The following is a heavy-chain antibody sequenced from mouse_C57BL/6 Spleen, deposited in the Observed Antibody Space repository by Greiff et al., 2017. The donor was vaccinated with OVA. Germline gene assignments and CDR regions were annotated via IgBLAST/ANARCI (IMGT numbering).Heavy chain of an antibody. D-gene: IGHD2-5*01. V-gene: IGHV5-4*01. CDR3: ARDPYSNYYAMDY. CDR1: GFTFSSYA. J-gene: IGHJ4*01. CDR2: ISDGGSYT. Sequence: EVMLVESGGGLVKPGGSLKLSCAASGFTFSSYAMSWVRQTPEKRLEWVATISDGGSYTYYPDNVKGRFTISRDNAKNNLYLQMSHLKSEDTAMYYCARDPYSNYYAMDYWGQGTSVTVSS.